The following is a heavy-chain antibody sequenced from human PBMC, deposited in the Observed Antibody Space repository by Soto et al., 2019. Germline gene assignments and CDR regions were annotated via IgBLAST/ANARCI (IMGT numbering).Heavy chain of an antibody. J-gene: IGHJ5*02. CDR1: GFTFSSYW. CDR3: ARGGLKSYWFDP. CDR2: INSDGSST. Sequence: EAQLVESGGGLVQPGGSLRLSCAASGFTFSSYWMHWVRQAPEKGLVWVARINSDGSSTSYADSVKGRFTISRDNAKNTLYLQVNSLRAEDTAVYYCARGGLKSYWFDPWGQGTLVTVSS. V-gene: IGHV3-74*01. D-gene: IGHD3-10*01.